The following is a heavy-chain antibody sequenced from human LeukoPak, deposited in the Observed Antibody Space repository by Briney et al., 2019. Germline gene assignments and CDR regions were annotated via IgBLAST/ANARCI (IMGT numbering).Heavy chain of an antibody. Sequence: PSETLSLTRTLSGGSISSGIHYLSWTRPPAGKGLEWIGRIYTGGSTNYNPSLKRRANISVDTSKTQSSPKLNSVTRADTALYFCARGDVKNSARNDAFDMGGQGTRLT. CDR3: ARGDVKNSARNDAFDM. CDR1: GGSISSGIHY. D-gene: IGHD3-10*02. J-gene: IGHJ3*02. V-gene: IGHV4-61*02. CDR2: IYTGGST.